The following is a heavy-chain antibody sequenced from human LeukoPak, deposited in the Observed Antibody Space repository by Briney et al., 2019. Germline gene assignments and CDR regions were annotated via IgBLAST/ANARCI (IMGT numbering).Heavy chain of an antibody. V-gene: IGHV3-7*01. Sequence: GGSLRLSCAASEFSFSTNWMHWVRQTPGKGLEWVAELNEDGSVKYYVDSVKGRFTISRDNAKSLLFLQMYNLRTEDTGVYFCANVPRSSVSYWGRGTLVTVSS. CDR3: ANVPRSSVSY. J-gene: IGHJ4*02. CDR1: EFSFSTNW. D-gene: IGHD2-15*01. CDR2: LNEDGSVK.